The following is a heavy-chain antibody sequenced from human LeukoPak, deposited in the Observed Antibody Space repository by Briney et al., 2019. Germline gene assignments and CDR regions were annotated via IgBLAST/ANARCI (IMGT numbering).Heavy chain of an antibody. V-gene: IGHV7-4-1*02. CDR1: GYTFTSYA. CDR2: INTTTGNP. J-gene: IGHJ4*02. Sequence: GASVKVSCKASGYTFTSYAMNWVRQAPGQGLEWMGWINTTTGNPTYAQGFTGRFVFSLDTSVSTAYLQITRLKAEDTAVYYCATGSYYYDSSGYCPLEFDYWGQGTLVTVSS. D-gene: IGHD3-22*01. CDR3: ATGSYYYDSSGYCPLEFDY.